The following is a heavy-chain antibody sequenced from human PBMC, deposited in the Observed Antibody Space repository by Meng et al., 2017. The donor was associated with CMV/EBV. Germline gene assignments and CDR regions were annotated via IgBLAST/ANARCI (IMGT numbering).Heavy chain of an antibody. D-gene: IGHD2-15*01. V-gene: IGHV4-34*01. Sequence: SETLSLTCAVYGGSFSGYYWSWIRQPPGKGLEWIGEINHSGSTNYNPSLKSRVTISVDTSKNQFSLKLSSVTAADTAVYYCARIVVVVAALRHYYYYGMDVWGQGTTVTVSS. CDR1: GGSFSGYY. CDR3: ARIVVVVAALRHYYYYGMDV. J-gene: IGHJ6*02. CDR2: INHSGST.